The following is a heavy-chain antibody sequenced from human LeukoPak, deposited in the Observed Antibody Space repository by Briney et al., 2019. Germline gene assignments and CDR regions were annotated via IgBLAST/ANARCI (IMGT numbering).Heavy chain of an antibody. CDR2: ISGSSSTT. Sequence: GGSLRLSCAASRFTFSRYSMNWVRQAPGKGLEWVSYISGSSSTTYYADSVEGRFTISRDNTKNTLYLQMNSLRAEDTAVYYCARDFFPWSDSNNGDYWGQGTLVTVSS. CDR3: ARDFFPWSDSNNGDY. CDR1: RFTFSRYS. J-gene: IGHJ4*02. V-gene: IGHV3-48*01. D-gene: IGHD4-11*01.